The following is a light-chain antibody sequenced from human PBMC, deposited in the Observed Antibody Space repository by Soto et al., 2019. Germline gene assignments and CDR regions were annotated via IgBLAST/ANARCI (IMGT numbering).Light chain of an antibody. CDR1: QSVSTY. V-gene: IGKV3-11*01. Sequence: EIVLTQSPATLSLSPGERATLSCRASQSVSTYLAWYQQKPGQAPRLLIYDAAIRATGIPARFSGSGSGTDFTLTISSLEPEDFAVYYCQQRSNWPPGVTFGPGTKLEIK. J-gene: IGKJ3*01. CDR3: QQRSNWPPGVT. CDR2: DAA.